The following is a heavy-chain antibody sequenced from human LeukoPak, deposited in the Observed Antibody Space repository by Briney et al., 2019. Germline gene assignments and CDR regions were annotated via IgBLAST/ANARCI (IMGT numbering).Heavy chain of an antibody. D-gene: IGHD4-17*01. Sequence: GGSLRLSCAASGFTFSSYAMHWVRQAPGKGLEWVAVISYDGSNKYYADSVKGRFTISRDNSKNTLYLQMNSLRAEDTAVYYCARDPSTIYGDYDPAFDIWGQGTMVTVSS. CDR3: ARDPSTIYGDYDPAFDI. J-gene: IGHJ3*02. CDR1: GFTFSSYA. V-gene: IGHV3-30-3*01. CDR2: ISYDGSNK.